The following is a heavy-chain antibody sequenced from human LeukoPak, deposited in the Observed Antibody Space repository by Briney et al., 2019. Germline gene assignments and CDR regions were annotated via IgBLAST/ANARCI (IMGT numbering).Heavy chain of an antibody. CDR1: GVSFSGYY. J-gene: IGHJ6*03. CDR2: INHSGST. V-gene: IGHV4-34*01. D-gene: IGHD2-15*01. Sequence: SETLYLTCAVYGVSFSGYYWSWIRQPPGKGLEWIGEINHSGSTNYNPSLKSRVTISVDTSKNQFSLKLSSVTAADTAVYYCARGVGDIVVVVAATHYYMDVWGKGTTVTVSS. CDR3: ARGVGDIVVVVAATHYYMDV.